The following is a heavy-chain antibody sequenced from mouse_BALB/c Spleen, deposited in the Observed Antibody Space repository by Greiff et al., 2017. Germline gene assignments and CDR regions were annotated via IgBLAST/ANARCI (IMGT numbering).Heavy chain of an antibody. Sequence: VQLKESGPSLVKPSQTLSLTCSVTGDSITSGYWNWIRKFPGNKLEYMGYISYSGSTYYNPSLKSRISITRDTSKNQYYLQLNSVTTEDTATYYCARRGKTVVARGAMDYWGQGTSVTVSS. CDR3: ARRGKTVVARGAMDY. CDR2: ISYSGST. D-gene: IGHD1-1*01. CDR1: GDSITSGY. V-gene: IGHV3-8*02. J-gene: IGHJ4*01.